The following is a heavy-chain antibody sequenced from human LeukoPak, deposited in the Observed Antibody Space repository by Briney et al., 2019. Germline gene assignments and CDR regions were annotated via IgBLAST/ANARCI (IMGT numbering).Heavy chain of an antibody. J-gene: IGHJ4*02. CDR3: ARGRGVGAIYYFDY. D-gene: IGHD1-26*01. Sequence: GGSLRLSCAASGFTFSSYAMHWVRQAPGKGLEWVAVISYDGSNKYYADSVKGRFTISRDNSKNTLYLQMNSLRAEDTAVYYCARGRGVGAIYYFDYWGQGTLVTVSS. V-gene: IGHV3-30*04. CDR2: ISYDGSNK. CDR1: GFTFSSYA.